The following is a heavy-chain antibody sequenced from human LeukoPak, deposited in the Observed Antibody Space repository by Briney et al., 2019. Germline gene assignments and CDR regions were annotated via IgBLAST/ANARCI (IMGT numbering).Heavy chain of an antibody. CDR3: SNKRDY. V-gene: IGHV3-30*18. CDR2: ISYDGSYK. J-gene: IGHJ4*02. Sequence: GGSLRLSCAASGFTFSSFGMHWVRQAPGKGLEWVAVISYDGSYKNYADSVQGRFTISRDNAKNSLYLQMNSLRVEDTAIYYCSNKRDYWGQGTLVTVSS. CDR1: GFTFSSFG.